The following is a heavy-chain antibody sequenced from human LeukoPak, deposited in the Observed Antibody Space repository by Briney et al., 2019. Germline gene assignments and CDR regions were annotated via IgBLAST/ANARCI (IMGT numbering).Heavy chain of an antibody. D-gene: IGHD3-22*01. V-gene: IGHV4-39*07. CDR2: IYYSGST. CDR3: ARDFDYYDSSGCFDY. Sequence: SETLSLTCTVSGGSISSSSYYWGWIRQPPGKGLEWIGSIYYSGSTYYNPSLKSRVTISVDTSKNQFSLKLSSVTAADTAVYYCARDFDYYDSSGCFDYWGQGTLVTVSS. J-gene: IGHJ4*02. CDR1: GGSISSSSYY.